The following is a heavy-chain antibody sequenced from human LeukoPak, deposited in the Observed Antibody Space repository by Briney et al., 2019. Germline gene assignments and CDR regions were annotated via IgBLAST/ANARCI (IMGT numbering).Heavy chain of an antibody. Sequence: SETLSLTCAVYGGSFSGYYWSWIRQPPGKGLGWIGEINHSGSTNYNPSLKSRVTILVDTSKNQFSLKLSSVTAADTAVYYCARGHSPVTTKVSYFQHWGQGTLVTVSS. J-gene: IGHJ1*01. D-gene: IGHD4-17*01. V-gene: IGHV4-34*01. CDR3: ARGHSPVTTKVSYFQH. CDR1: GGSFSGYY. CDR2: INHSGST.